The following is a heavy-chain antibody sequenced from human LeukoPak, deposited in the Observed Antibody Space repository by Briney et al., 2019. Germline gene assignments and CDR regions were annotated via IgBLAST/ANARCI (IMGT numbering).Heavy chain of an antibody. V-gene: IGHV3-21*01. Sequence: GGSLRLSCAASGFTFSSYSMNWVRQAPGKGLEWVSSISSTGSYIYYTDSMKGRFTISRDNAKNSLYLQMNSLRAEDTAVYYCAKDRCRGYSCYSPNLWGQGTLVTVSS. D-gene: IGHD2-15*01. CDR1: GFTFSSYS. J-gene: IGHJ5*02. CDR3: AKDRCRGYSCYSPNL. CDR2: ISSTGSYI.